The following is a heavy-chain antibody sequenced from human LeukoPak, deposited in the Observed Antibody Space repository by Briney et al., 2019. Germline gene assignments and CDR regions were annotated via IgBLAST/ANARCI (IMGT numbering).Heavy chain of an antibody. CDR3: ARPTPTVWGSSLEY. D-gene: IGHD3-16*01. CDR1: GGTFSSYA. J-gene: IGHJ4*02. CDR2: IIPIFGTA. V-gene: IGHV1-69*05. Sequence: ASVKVSCKASGGTFSSYAISWVRQAPGQGLEWMGGIIPIFGTANYAQKFQGRVTITTNESTSTAYMELSSLRSEDTAVYYCARPTPTVWGSSLEYWGQGTLVTVSS.